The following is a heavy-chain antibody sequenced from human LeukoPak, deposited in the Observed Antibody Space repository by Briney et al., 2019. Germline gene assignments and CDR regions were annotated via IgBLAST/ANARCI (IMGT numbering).Heavy chain of an antibody. V-gene: IGHV3-20*04. J-gene: IGHJ4*02. D-gene: IGHD5-12*01. CDR1: GFTFDVYG. Sequence: TGGSLRLSCAACGFTFDVYGMSWVRQAPGKGLEWVSGINWNGGSTGYADSVKGRFTISRDNAKNSLYLQMNSLRAEDTALYYCARDVEVATIRWLYYFDYWGQGTLVTVSS. CDR3: ARDVEVATIRWLYYFDY. CDR2: INWNGGST.